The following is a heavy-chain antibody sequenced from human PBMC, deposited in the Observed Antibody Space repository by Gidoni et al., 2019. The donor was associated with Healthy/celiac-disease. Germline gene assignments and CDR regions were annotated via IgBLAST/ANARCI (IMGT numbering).Heavy chain of an antibody. CDR3: ARHRSSSWYGVGDDY. D-gene: IGHD6-13*01. Sequence: QLQLQESGPGLVKPSETLSLTCTVSGGSISSSSYYWGWIRQPPGKGLEWIGSIYYSGSTYYNPSLKSRVTISVDTSKNQFSLKLSSVTAADTAVYYCARHRSSSWYGVGDDYWGQGTLVTVSS. CDR1: GGSISSSSYY. CDR2: IYYSGST. V-gene: IGHV4-39*01. J-gene: IGHJ4*02.